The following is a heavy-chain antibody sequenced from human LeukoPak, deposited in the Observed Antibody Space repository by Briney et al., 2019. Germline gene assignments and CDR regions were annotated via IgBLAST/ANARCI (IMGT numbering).Heavy chain of an antibody. V-gene: IGHV4-4*02. CDR1: GGSVSRSNW. CDR2: IHHSGST. J-gene: IGHJ4*02. Sequence: PSETLSLTCAVSGGSVSRSNWWNWVRQPPGKGLEWIGEIHHSGSTNYNPSLKSRVTMSVDKSKNQFSLKLSSVTAADTAVYYCARHRAYSSSSPFDYWGQGTLVTVSS. D-gene: IGHD6-6*01. CDR3: ARHRAYSSSSPFDY.